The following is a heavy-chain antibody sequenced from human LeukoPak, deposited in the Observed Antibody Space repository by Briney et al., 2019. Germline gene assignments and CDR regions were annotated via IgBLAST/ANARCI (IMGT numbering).Heavy chain of an antibody. V-gene: IGHV4-4*09. CDR3: ARHDAGIAARPFNN. Sequence: PSETLSLTCTVSGGSISTYYWSWIRRPPGKGLEWIAYIHASGPTNYNPSLKSRITISVDTSKNQFSLKLSSVTAADTAVYYCARHDAGIAARPFNNWGQGTLVTVSS. D-gene: IGHD6-6*01. J-gene: IGHJ4*02. CDR1: GGSISTYY. CDR2: IHASGPT.